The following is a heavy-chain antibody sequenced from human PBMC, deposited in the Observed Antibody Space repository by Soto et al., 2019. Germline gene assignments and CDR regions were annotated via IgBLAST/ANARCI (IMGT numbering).Heavy chain of an antibody. CDR1: GGSISSGGYS. D-gene: IGHD3-10*01. V-gene: IGHV4-30-2*01. Sequence: PSETLSLTCAVSGGSISSGGYSWSWIRQPPGKGLEWIGYIYHSGSTYYNPSLKSRVTISVDRSKNQFPLKLSSVTAADTAVYYCARGRITMVRGLDYWGQGTLVTVSS. CDR3: ARGRITMVRGLDY. J-gene: IGHJ4*02. CDR2: IYHSGST.